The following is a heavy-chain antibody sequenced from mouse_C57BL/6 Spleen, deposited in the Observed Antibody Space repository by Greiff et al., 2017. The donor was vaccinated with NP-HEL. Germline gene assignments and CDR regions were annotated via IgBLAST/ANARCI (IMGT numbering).Heavy chain of an antibody. CDR3: ARRGAQAWVAY. CDR1: GFTFSDYG. Sequence: EVMLVESGGGLVKPGGSLKLSCAASGFTFSDYGMHWVRQAPEKGLEWVAYISSGSSTIYYADTVKGRFTISRDNAKNTLFLQMTSLRSEDTAMSYCARRGAQAWVAYWGQGTLVTVSA. V-gene: IGHV5-17*01. J-gene: IGHJ3*01. CDR2: ISSGSSTI.